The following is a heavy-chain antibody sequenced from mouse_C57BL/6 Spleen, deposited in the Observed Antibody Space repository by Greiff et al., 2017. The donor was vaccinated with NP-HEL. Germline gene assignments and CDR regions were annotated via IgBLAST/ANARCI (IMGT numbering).Heavy chain of an antibody. D-gene: IGHD1-1*01. CDR2: INPNNGGT. CDR1: GYTFTDYN. J-gene: IGHJ4*01. CDR3: ARDYYGSRDAMDY. V-gene: IGHV1-22*01. Sequence: EVQLQQSGPELVKPGASVKMSCKASGYTFTDYNMHWVKQSHGKSLEWIGYINPNNGGTSYNQKFKGKATLTVNKSSSTAYMELRSLTSEDSAVYYCARDYYGSRDAMDYWGQGTSVTVSS.